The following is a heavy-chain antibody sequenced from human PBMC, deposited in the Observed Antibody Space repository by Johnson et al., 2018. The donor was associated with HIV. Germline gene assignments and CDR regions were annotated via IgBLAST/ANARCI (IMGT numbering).Heavy chain of an antibody. CDR2: IRYDGSNK. J-gene: IGHJ3*02. CDR3: ARDPRISSWYYYSNDAFDI. D-gene: IGHD6-13*01. V-gene: IGHV3-30*02. CDR1: GFTFSSYG. Sequence: QVQLVESGGGVVQPGGSLRLSCAASGFTFSSYGMHWVRQAPGKGLEWVAFIRYDGSNKYYADPVKGRFTISRDNSKNTLYLQMNSLRAEDTAVYYCARDPRISSWYYYSNDAFDIWGQGTMVTVSS.